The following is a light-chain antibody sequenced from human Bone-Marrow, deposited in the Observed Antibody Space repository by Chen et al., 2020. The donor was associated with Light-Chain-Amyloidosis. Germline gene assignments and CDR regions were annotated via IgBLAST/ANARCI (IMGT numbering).Light chain of an antibody. CDR3: QQSYTTPFT. Sequence: IQMTRTPSSLSASVGDRVTITCRASQTISIYVNWYQQKPGIAPKLLIFSTSTLQSGVPSRFSGSGSGTDFTLTINSLQPEDFASYYCQQSYTTPFTFGPGT. CDR2: STS. J-gene: IGKJ3*01. CDR1: QTISIY. V-gene: IGKV1-39*01.